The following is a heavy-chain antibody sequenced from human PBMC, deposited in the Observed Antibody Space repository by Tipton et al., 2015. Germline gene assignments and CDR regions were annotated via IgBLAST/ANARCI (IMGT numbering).Heavy chain of an antibody. V-gene: IGHV1-18*01. J-gene: IGHJ4*02. D-gene: IGHD1-26*01. Sequence: KLQGRVTMTTDTSTSTAYMELRSLRSDDTAIYYCARLMSGSRPPIDYWGQGTLVTVSS. CDR3: ARLMSGSRPPIDY.